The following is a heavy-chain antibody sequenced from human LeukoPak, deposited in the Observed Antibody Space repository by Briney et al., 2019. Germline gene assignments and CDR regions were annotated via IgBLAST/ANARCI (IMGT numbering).Heavy chain of an antibody. CDR2: IYSSGST. CDR1: GGSISGYC. D-gene: IGHD3-3*01. V-gene: IGHV4-4*07. J-gene: IGHJ4*02. Sequence: PSETLSLICNVAGGSISGYCWSWIRQPAGKGLQWIGRIYSSGSTNYNPSLKSRVTMSVDTSKNQFSLRLSSVTAAATAVYYCARDLGFWSGPDYWGQGTLVTVSS. CDR3: ARDLGFWSGPDY.